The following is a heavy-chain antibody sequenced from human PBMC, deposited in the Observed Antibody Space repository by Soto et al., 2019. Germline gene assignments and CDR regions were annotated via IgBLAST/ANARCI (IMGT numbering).Heavy chain of an antibody. CDR3: ARGGFSGDYPYYYYMDV. J-gene: IGHJ6*03. V-gene: IGHV4-31*03. Sequence: SETLSLTCTVSGDSISSGGYYWSWIRQHPGKGLEWIGYIYYTGSTSYNPSLKSRVTMSVDTSKNQFSLKLRSASAADTAVYYCARGGFSGDYPYYYYMDVWDKGTSVTVSS. D-gene: IGHD4-17*01. CDR1: GDSISSGGYY. CDR2: IYYTGST.